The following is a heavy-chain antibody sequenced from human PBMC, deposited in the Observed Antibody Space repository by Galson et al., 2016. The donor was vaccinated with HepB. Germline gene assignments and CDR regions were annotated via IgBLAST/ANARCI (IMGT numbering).Heavy chain of an antibody. J-gene: IGHJ3*02. Sequence: SLRLSCAASGFTLDHYAMHWVRQAPGKGLEWVSGISRNRGSIGYADAVKGRFTISRDNAKNSLYLKMNSLRAGDTALYYCAKDSGAFDYDSCGYRRDAFDIWGQGTMVTVSS. CDR1: GFTLDHYA. V-gene: IGHV3-9*01. D-gene: IGHD3-16*01. CDR3: AKDSGAFDYDSCGYRRDAFDI. CDR2: ISRNRGSI.